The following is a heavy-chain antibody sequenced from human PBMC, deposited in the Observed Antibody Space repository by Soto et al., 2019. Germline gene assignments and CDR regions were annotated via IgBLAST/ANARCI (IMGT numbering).Heavy chain of an antibody. J-gene: IGHJ4*02. CDR3: AKQPLKVPLRFDY. CDR1: GFTFSTYA. Sequence: EVQLLESGGGLVQPGGSLRLSCAASGFTFSTYAMAWVRQAPGKGLEWVSSISSSSGSTFYADSVKGRFTFSRDNSENTLSLQMNSLRAEDTAVYYCAKQPLKVPLRFDYWGQGTLVTVSS. D-gene: IGHD6-25*01. CDR2: ISSSSGST. V-gene: IGHV3-23*01.